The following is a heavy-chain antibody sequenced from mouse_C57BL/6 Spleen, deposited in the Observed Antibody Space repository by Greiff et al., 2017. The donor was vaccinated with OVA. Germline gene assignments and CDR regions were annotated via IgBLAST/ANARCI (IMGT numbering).Heavy chain of an antibody. V-gene: IGHV1-22*01. Sequence: EVKLMESGPELVKPGASVKMSCKASGYTFTDYNMHWVKQSHGKSLEWIGYINPNNGGTSYNQKFNGKATLTVNKSSSTAYMELRSLTSVDSAVYYCARGGDGYYAMDYWGQGTSVTVSS. CDR3: ARGGDGYYAMDY. CDR1: GYTFTDYN. J-gene: IGHJ4*01. CDR2: INPNNGGT. D-gene: IGHD2-3*01.